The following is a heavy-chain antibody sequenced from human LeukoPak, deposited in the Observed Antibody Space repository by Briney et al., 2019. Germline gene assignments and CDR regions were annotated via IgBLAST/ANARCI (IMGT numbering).Heavy chain of an antibody. CDR3: ARVVATTWWDYYYYMDV. D-gene: IGHD5-12*01. CDR1: GFTFSTYN. CDR2: INWNGGSI. V-gene: IGHV3-20*04. Sequence: PGGSLRLSCAASGFTFSTYNMSWVRQAPGKGLEWVSGINWNGGSIGYADSVKGRFTISRDNARNSLYLQMNSLRAEDTALYYCARVVATTWWDYYYYMDVWGKGTTVTVSS. J-gene: IGHJ6*03.